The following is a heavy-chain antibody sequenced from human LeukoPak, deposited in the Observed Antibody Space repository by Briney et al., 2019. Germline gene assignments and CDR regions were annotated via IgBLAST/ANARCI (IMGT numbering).Heavy chain of an antibody. V-gene: IGHV1-18*04. J-gene: IGHJ4*02. CDR2: ISPYRGKT. Sequence: ASVQVSCKPSRYTLLDYYRHWVRQAPGQGLEWMGWISPYRGKTDYIQRLQGRVTITTDTSPTTEFMELRSLRSDDTAVYYCARTSGVSAAGSPYYFDCWGQGTLVTVSS. D-gene: IGHD6-13*01. CDR1: RYTLLDYY. CDR3: ARTSGVSAAGSPYYFDC.